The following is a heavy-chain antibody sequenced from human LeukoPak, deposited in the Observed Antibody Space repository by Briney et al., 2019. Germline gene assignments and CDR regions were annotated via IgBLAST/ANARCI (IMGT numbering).Heavy chain of an antibody. CDR2: IGTAGDT. J-gene: IGHJ4*02. V-gene: IGHV3-13*04. CDR1: GFTFSSYD. D-gene: IGHD3-10*01. CDR3: ARVGWGSGSYYFDY. Sequence: GGSLRLSCAASGFTFSSYDMHWVRQATGKGLEWVSAIGTAGDTYYPGSVKGRFTISRENAKNSLYHQMNSLRAGDTAVYYCARVGWGSGSYYFDYWGQGTLVTVSS.